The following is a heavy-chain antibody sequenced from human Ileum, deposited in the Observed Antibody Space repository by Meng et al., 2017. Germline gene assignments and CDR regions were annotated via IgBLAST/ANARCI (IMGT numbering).Heavy chain of an antibody. CDR3: ATRYHDSSPFDP. V-gene: IGHV4-4*02. D-gene: IGHD3-22*01. Sequence: QVQLQQWGAGLLKPSETLSLTCTVSGGSGGPFSSATWWSWVRQSPGKGLEWIGEIYHSGTTTDYNPSFKSRVTISVDQSKNQFSLRLSSVTAADTAVYYCATRYHDSSPFDPWGQGTLVTVSS. CDR2: IYHSGTT. CDR1: GGSGGPFSSATW. J-gene: IGHJ5*02.